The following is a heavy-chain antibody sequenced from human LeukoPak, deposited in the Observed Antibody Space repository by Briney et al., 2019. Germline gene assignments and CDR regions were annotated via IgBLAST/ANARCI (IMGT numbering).Heavy chain of an antibody. CDR2: ITSNGGST. CDR1: GFTFSTYA. Sequence: GGSLRLSCAASGFTFSTYAMHWVRQAPGKGLQYVSGITSNGGSTYYANSAKGRFTISRDNSKNTLYLQMGSLRAEDMAVYYCARQAAGVVYWGQGTLVTVSS. D-gene: IGHD6-13*01. J-gene: IGHJ4*02. CDR3: ARQAAGVVY. V-gene: IGHV3-64*01.